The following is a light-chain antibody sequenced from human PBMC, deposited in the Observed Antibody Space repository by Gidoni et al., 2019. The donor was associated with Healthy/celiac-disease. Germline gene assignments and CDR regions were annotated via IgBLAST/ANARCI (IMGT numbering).Light chain of an antibody. V-gene: IGKV1-27*01. Sequence: VQLTQSPSSLFAYVGDRVIITCRASQVISTYLAWYQQKPGEVPSPRIYAASTLQAGVPSRFRGIGSGTDFTLTFGSRQPEDFATYYCQKFNSVPWTFGHGTKVEI. CDR3: QKFNSVPWT. CDR1: QVISTY. J-gene: IGKJ1*01. CDR2: AAS.